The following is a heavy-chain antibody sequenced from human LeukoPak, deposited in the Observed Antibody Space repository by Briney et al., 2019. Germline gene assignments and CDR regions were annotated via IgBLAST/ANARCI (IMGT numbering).Heavy chain of an antibody. Sequence: GGSLRLSCAASGFTFSSYAMSWVRQAPGKGLEWVSAISGSGGSTYYADSVKGRFTISRDNSKNTLYLQMNSLRAEDTAVYYCAKLQTLPDSSGYYPNWFDPWGQGTLVTVSS. V-gene: IGHV3-23*01. CDR3: AKLQTLPDSSGYYPNWFDP. CDR1: GFTFSSYA. D-gene: IGHD3-22*01. CDR2: ISGSGGST. J-gene: IGHJ5*02.